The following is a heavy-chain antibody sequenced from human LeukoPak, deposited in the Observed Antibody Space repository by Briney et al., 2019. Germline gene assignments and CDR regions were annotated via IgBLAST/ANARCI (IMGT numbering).Heavy chain of an antibody. Sequence: PGGSLRLSCEASGFTFSTFAMIWVRQGPGKGLEWVSAISVSGNTYHADSGKGRFTISRDSSKNTLYLQMNSLRAEDTAVYYCAKGSGSYLSPLYYFDYWGQGTLVTVSS. CDR2: ISVSGNT. D-gene: IGHD1-26*01. CDR1: GFTFSTFA. J-gene: IGHJ4*02. CDR3: AKGSGSYLSPLYYFDY. V-gene: IGHV3-23*01.